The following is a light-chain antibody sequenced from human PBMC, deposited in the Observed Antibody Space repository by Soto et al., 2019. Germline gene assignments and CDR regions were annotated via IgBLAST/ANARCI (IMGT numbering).Light chain of an antibody. CDR1: QSVSGS. CDR3: QEGTYWPA. V-gene: IGKV3-11*01. J-gene: IGKJ4*01. CDR2: DAS. Sequence: EIVLTQSPAILSLSPGEKATLSCRASQSVSGSLGWYQQKPGQAPRLIIYDASDRATGIPARFSGSGSGTDFTLTISSLEPEDFAVYYCQEGTYWPAFGGGTKVDIK.